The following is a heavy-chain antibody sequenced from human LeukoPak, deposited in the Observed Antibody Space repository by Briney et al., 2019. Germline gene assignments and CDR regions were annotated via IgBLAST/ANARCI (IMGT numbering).Heavy chain of an antibody. V-gene: IGHV1-69*05. CDR3: ARCVNCGSPHYWYFDL. J-gene: IGHJ2*01. CDR2: IIPVSGTT. D-gene: IGHD7-27*01. Sequence: ASVKISCKASGGTLSNHAVSWVRQAPGQGLEWMGGIIPVSGTTNYAQKFQGRVTITTDESTSTVYMDLSSLRSEDTAVYFCARCVNCGSPHYWYFDLWGRGTLVAVSS. CDR1: GGTLSNHA.